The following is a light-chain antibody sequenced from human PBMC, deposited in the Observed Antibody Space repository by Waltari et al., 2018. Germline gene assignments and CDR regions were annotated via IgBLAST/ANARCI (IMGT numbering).Light chain of an antibody. Sequence: QSALTQPPSASGSPGQSVTISCTGTSSDVGGYNYVSWYQQHPVKAPKLMIYEVSKRPSGVPDRFSGSKSGNTASRTVAGLQAEDEADYYCSSYAGSNYVFGTGTKVTVL. CDR3: SSYAGSNYV. J-gene: IGLJ1*01. V-gene: IGLV2-8*01. CDR1: SSDVGGYNY. CDR2: EVS.